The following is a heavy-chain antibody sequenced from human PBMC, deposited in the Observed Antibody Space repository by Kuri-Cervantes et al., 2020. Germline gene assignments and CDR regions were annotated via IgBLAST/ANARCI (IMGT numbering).Heavy chain of an antibody. Sequence: GGSLRLSCAASGFTFSSYAMSWVRQAPGKGLEWVSGISWNSGSIGYADSVKGRFTISRDNSKNTLYLQMNSLRAEDTAVYYCARIAAVNWFDPWGQGTLVTVSS. CDR1: GFTFSSYA. V-gene: IGHV3-23*01. D-gene: IGHD6-13*01. CDR3: ARIAAVNWFDP. CDR2: ISWNSGSI. J-gene: IGHJ5*02.